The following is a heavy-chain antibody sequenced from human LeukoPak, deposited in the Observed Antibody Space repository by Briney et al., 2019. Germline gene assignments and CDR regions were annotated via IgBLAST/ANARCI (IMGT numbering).Heavy chain of an antibody. J-gene: IGHJ5*02. Sequence: SETLSLTCAVYGGSFSSYYWSWVRQPPGKGLEWIGEINHSGSNDYNPSLKSGVTISVATSKNQSSLKLSSVPAADTAVYYCARGGEWLRLFLNWNENNNWFDPWGQGTLVTVSS. CDR2: INHSGSN. D-gene: IGHD5-12*01. CDR3: ARGGEWLRLFLNWNENNNWFDP. V-gene: IGHV4-34*01. CDR1: GGSFSSYY.